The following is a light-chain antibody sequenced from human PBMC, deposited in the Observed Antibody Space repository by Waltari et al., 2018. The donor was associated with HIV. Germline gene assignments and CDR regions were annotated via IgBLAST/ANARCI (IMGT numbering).Light chain of an antibody. CDR1: SSDLGGYTL. Sequence: CALTQPASVSGSPGQSITISCTGTSSDLGGYTLVSCYQQHPGMSPNLMIYKVSKWPSGVSDRFSGSRSGNTSSLTISVLQAEDEAEYYCCAYAGSTTYVVFGGGTKLTVL. V-gene: IGLV2-23*02. J-gene: IGLJ2*01. CDR2: KVS. CDR3: CAYAGSTTYVV.